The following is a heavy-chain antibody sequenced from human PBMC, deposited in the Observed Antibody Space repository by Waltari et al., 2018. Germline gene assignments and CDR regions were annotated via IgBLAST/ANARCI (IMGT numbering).Heavy chain of an antibody. V-gene: IGHV3-74*03. D-gene: IGHD2-21*01. Sequence: EVQLVESGGGLVQPGGSLRLSCVASGFTFSNFWMHWVHQAPGKGLVWDSRIKSDGISITCARSVKGRFVVSRDNAKNTLYLEINSLGAEDTAVYYCASGGDDDNCYPGFFDSWGQGTLVTVSS. CDR2: IKSDGISI. CDR1: GFTFSNFW. CDR3: ASGGDDDNCYPGFFDS. J-gene: IGHJ4*02.